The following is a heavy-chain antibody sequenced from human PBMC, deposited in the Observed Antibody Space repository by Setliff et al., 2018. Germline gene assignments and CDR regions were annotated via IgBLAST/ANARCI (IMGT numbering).Heavy chain of an antibody. Sequence: ETLSLTCTVSGGSISSRSYYWGWIRQPPGKGLEWIGSIYYSGSTYYKPSLKSRVTISVDTSKNQFSLKLSSVTAADTAVYYCARVPSYGSGSYYYYYYGMDVWGQGTTVTVSS. CDR2: IYYSGST. CDR3: ARVPSYGSGSYYYYYYGMDV. V-gene: IGHV4-39*07. J-gene: IGHJ6*02. CDR1: GGSISSRSYY. D-gene: IGHD3-10*01.